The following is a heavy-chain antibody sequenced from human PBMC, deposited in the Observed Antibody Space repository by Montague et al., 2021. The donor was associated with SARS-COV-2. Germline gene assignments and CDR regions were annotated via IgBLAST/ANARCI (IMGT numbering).Heavy chain of an antibody. J-gene: IGHJ4*02. CDR1: GGSISSGTYS. CDR3: ARGGGYSDLHYFDY. D-gene: IGHD4-17*01. CDR2: IYHSGDT. V-gene: IGHV4-30-2*01. Sequence: TLSLTCAVSGGSISSGTYSWNWIRQPPGKGLEWIGYIYHSGDTYYNPSLKSRVTISVDRSKNQFSLRLSSVTAADTAVYYCARGGGYSDLHYFDYWGQGTLVTVSS.